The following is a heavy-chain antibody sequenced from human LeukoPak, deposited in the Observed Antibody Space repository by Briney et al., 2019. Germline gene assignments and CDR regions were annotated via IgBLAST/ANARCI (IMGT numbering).Heavy chain of an antibody. V-gene: IGHV3-66*01. J-gene: IGHJ4*02. CDR2: IYSGGST. CDR3: ARVRSSGCLDY. D-gene: IGHD6-19*01. Sequence: GGPLRLSCAASGFTVSSNYMSWVRQAPGKGLEWVSVIYSGGSTYYADSVKGRFTISRDNSKNTLYLQMNSLRAEDTAVYYCARVRSSGCLDYWGQGTLVTVSS. CDR1: GFTVSSNY.